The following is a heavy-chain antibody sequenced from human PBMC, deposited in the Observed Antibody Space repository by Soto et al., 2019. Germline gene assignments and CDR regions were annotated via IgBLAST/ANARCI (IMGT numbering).Heavy chain of an antibody. CDR2: INPSGGST. J-gene: IGHJ5*02. CDR1: GYTFTSYY. D-gene: IGHD4-17*01. Sequence: ASVKVSCKASGYTFTSYYMHWVRQAPGQGLEWMGIINPSGGSTSYAQKFQGRVTMTRDTSTSTVYMELSSLRSEDTAVYYCARDQRRYGDYVWWFAPWGQGTLVTVSS. CDR3: ARDQRRYGDYVWWFAP. V-gene: IGHV1-46*01.